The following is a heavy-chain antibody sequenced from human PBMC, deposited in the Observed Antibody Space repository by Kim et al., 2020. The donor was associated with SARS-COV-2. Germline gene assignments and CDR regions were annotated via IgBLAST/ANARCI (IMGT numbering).Heavy chain of an antibody. D-gene: IGHD3-22*01. CDR3: ARVPYDSSGYYFDY. Sequence: AQKFHGRVTMTRDTSTSTVYMELSSMRSEDTAVYYCARVPYDSSGYYFDYWGQGTLVTVSS. V-gene: IGHV1-46*01. J-gene: IGHJ4*02.